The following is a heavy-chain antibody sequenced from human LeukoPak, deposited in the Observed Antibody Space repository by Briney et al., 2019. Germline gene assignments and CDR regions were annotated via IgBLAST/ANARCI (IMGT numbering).Heavy chain of an antibody. J-gene: IGHJ3*02. V-gene: IGHV3-53*01. CDR3: AKEGVYDNSGYNDALDI. CDR1: GFSVSKTY. Sequence: GGSLRLSCAASGFSVSKTYMNWVRQAPGKGPEWVSVIRNGGDTQYADSVKGRFTVSRDDFKNTLYLQMNSLRAEDTAVYYCAKEGVYDNSGYNDALDIWGQGTQVTVSS. D-gene: IGHD3-22*01. CDR2: IRNGGDT.